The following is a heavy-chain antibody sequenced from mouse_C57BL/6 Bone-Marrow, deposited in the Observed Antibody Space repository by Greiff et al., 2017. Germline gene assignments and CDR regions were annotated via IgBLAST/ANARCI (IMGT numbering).Heavy chain of an antibody. CDR2: IYPGSGST. J-gene: IGHJ4*01. D-gene: IGHD2-4*01. CDR3: ASLVYYDYDRGDYYAMGY. V-gene: IGHV1-55*01. CDR1: GYTFTSYW. Sequence: QVQLKQPGAELVKPGASVKMSCKASGYTFTSYWITWVKQRPGQGLEWIGDIYPGSGSTNYNEKFKSKATLTVNTSSSTAYMQLSSLTSEYSAVYYCASLVYYDYDRGDYYAMGYWGQGTSVTVSS.